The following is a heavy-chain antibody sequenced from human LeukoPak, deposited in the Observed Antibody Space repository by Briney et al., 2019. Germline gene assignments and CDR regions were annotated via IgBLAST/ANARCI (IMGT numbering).Heavy chain of an antibody. CDR2: IYYSGST. D-gene: IGHD3-9*01. J-gene: IGHJ5*02. Sequence: SETLSLTCTVSGGSISSSSYYWGWIRQPPGKGLEWIGSIYYSGSTYYNPSLKSRVTISVDTSKNQFSLKLSSVTAADTAVYYDILTGYWDPWGQGTLVTVSS. CDR1: GGSISSSSYY. CDR3: ILTGYWDP. V-gene: IGHV4-39*07.